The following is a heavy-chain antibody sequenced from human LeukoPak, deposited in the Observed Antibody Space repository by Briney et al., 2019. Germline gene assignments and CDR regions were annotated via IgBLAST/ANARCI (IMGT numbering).Heavy chain of an antibody. Sequence: SETLSLTCTVSGGSISSSSYYWGWIRQPPGKGLEWIGSIYYSGSTYYNPSLKSRVTISVDTSKNQFSLKLSSVTAADTAVYYCARDYGGNSVAFDYWGQGTLVTVSS. CDR1: GGSISSSSYY. J-gene: IGHJ4*02. CDR3: ARDYGGNSVAFDY. D-gene: IGHD4-23*01. CDR2: IYYSGST. V-gene: IGHV4-39*02.